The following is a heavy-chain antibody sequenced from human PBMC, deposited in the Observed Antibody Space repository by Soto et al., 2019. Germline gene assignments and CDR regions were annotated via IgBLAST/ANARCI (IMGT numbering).Heavy chain of an antibody. V-gene: IGHV1-2*04. CDR1: GYSFTRYD. CDR3: ARDRGRDLYNWFDP. J-gene: IGHJ5*02. D-gene: IGHD3-10*01. Sequence: ASVKVSCKASGYSFTRYDINWVRQATGQGLEWMGWMNPNSGGTNYAQKFQGWVTMTRDTSISTAYMELSRLRSDDTAVYYCARDRGRDLYNWFDPWGQGTLVTVSS. CDR2: MNPNSGGT.